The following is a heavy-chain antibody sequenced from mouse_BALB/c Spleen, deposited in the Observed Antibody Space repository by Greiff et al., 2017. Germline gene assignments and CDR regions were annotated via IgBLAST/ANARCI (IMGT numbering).Heavy chain of an antibody. CDR1: GFTFSSYY. D-gene: IGHD2-1*01. CDR3: ARLIYYGNYPYAMDY. V-gene: IGHV5-6-2*01. J-gene: IGHJ4*01. CDR2: INSNGGST. Sequence: EVHLVESGGGLVKLGGSLKLSCAASGFTFSSYYMSWVRQTPEKRLELVAAINSNGGSTYYPDTVKGRFTISRDNAKNTLYLQMSSLKSEDTALYYCARLIYYGNYPYAMDYWGQGTSVTVSS.